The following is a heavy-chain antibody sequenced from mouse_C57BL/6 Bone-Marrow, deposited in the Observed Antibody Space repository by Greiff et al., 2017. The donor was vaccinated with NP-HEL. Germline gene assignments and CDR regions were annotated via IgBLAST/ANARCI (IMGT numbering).Heavy chain of an antibody. V-gene: IGHV1-54*01. CDR2: INPGSGGT. J-gene: IGHJ4*01. CDR1: GYAFTNYL. Sequence: LVESGAELVRPGTSVKVSCKASGYAFTNYLIEWVKQRPGQGLEWIGVINPGSGGTNYNEKFKGKATLTADKSSSTAYMQLSSLTSEDSAVYFCKSAPQWGAMDYWGQGTSVTVSS. CDR3: KSAPQWGAMDY.